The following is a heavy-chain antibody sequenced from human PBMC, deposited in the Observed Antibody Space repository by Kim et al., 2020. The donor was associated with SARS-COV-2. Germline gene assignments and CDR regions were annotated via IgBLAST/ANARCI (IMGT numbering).Heavy chain of an antibody. CDR1: GDSISSSSYY. CDR2: IDYSGST. J-gene: IGHJ4*02. V-gene: IGHV4-39*01. D-gene: IGHD3-10*02. CDR3: GRQKTVRGVIIPPPGY. Sequence: SETLSLTCTVSGDSISSSSYYWGWIRQPPGKGLEWIGSIDYSGSTYYNPSLKSRVTISVDTSKNQFSLKLSSVTAADTAVYYCGRQKTVRGVIIPPPGYWGQGTLVTVSS.